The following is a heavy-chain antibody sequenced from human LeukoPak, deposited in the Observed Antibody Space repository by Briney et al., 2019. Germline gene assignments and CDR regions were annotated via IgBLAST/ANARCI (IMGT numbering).Heavy chain of an antibody. Sequence: PSETLSLTCTVSGGSISSSSYYWGWIRQPPGKGLEWIVSIYYSGSTYYNPSLKSRVTISVDTSKNQFSLKLSSVTAADTAVYYCAQTYYDFWSGYHYFDYWGQGTLVTVSS. D-gene: IGHD3-3*01. V-gene: IGHV4-39*01. CDR3: AQTYYDFWSGYHYFDY. CDR1: GGSISSSSYY. J-gene: IGHJ4*02. CDR2: IYYSGST.